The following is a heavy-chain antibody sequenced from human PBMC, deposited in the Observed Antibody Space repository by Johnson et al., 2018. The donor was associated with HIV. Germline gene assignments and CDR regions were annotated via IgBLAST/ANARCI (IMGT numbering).Heavy chain of an antibody. CDR2: ISSCGSTI. Sequence: QVQLVESGGGLVNPGGSLRLSCAASGFTFSDYYMSWIRQAPGKGLEWVSYISSCGSTIYYADSVKGRFTISRDNAKNSLYLQMNSLRAEDTALYYCAKDKKPYAYDAFDIWGQGTMVTVSS. CDR3: AKDKKPYAYDAFDI. J-gene: IGHJ3*02. V-gene: IGHV3-11*01. D-gene: IGHD3-16*01. CDR1: GFTFSDYY.